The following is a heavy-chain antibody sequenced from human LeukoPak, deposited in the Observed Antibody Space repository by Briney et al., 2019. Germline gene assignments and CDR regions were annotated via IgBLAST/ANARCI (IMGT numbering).Heavy chain of an antibody. J-gene: IGHJ4*02. CDR3: ALAVAGPTYY. D-gene: IGHD6-19*01. Sequence: SETLSLTCTVAGGSISSSSYYWGWIRQPPGKGLEWIGSIYYSGSTYYNPSLKSRVTISVDTSKNQFSLKLSSVTAADTAVYYCALAVAGPTYYWGQGTLVTVSS. CDR1: GGSISSSSYY. V-gene: IGHV4-39*01. CDR2: IYYSGST.